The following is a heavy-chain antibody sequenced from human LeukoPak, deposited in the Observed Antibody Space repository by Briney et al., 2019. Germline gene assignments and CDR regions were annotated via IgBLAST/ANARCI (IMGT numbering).Heavy chain of an antibody. CDR2: IYYSGST. Sequence: SETLSLTCTVSGGSISSSSYYWGWIRQPPGKGLEWIGSIYYSGSTYYNPSLKSRVTISVDTSKNQFSLKLSSVTAADTAVYYCARGRGGTMVRGVIVWFDPWGQGTLVTVSS. J-gene: IGHJ5*02. V-gene: IGHV4-39*07. CDR3: ARGRGGTMVRGVIVWFDP. CDR1: GGSISSSSYY. D-gene: IGHD3-10*01.